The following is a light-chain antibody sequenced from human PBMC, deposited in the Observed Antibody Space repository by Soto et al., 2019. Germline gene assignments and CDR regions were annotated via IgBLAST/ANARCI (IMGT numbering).Light chain of an antibody. J-gene: IGLJ1*01. V-gene: IGLV1-40*01. Sequence: QAVVTQPPSVSGAPGQRVTISCTGSSSNIGAGYEALWYQQVPGTAPKLLIYENNNRPSGVPDRFSGSKSGTSASLAITGLQAEDEAEYYCQSYDSSLSGYVFGTGTKLTVL. CDR3: QSYDSSLSGYV. CDR2: ENN. CDR1: SSNIGAGYE.